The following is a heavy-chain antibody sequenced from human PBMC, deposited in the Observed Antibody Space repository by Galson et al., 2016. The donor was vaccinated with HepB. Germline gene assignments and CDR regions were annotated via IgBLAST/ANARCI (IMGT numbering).Heavy chain of an antibody. J-gene: IGHJ2*01. V-gene: IGHV4-61*01. Sequence: ETLSLTCNVSGDSVSGGIYYWSWIRRPPGKGLEWIGYIYYSGRTYYDHTLKSRVTISENTSKNQFSLTLRSVTAADTAVYYCARGTYLSRYWDFPLWGRGTLVTVSS. CDR1: GDSVSGGIYY. CDR2: IYYSGRT. CDR3: ARGTYLSRYWDFPL. D-gene: IGHD3/OR15-3a*01.